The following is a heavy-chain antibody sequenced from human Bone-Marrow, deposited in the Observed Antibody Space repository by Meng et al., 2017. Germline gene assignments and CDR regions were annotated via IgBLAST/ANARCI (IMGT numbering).Heavy chain of an antibody. D-gene: IGHD3-10*01. CDR1: GGSFSSGGYS. CDR3: ARDLPYASGAGGFDP. CDR2: IYHSGTT. V-gene: IGHV4-30-2*01. Sequence: QLQLQESGSGLVKPSQTLSLTCAVSGGSFSSGGYSWSWIRQPPGKGLEWIGYIYHSGTTYYNPSLKSRVTISVDRSKNQFSLKLTPVTAADTAVYYCARDLPYASGAGGFDPWGQGTLVTVSS. J-gene: IGHJ5*02.